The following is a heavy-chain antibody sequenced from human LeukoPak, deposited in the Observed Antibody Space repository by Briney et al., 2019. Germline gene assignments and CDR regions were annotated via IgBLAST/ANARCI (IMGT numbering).Heavy chain of an antibody. Sequence: ASVKVSCKASGYTFTSYDINWVRQATGQGLEWMGWMNPNSGNTGYAQKFQGGVTMTRNTSISTAYMELSSLRSEDTAVYYCARGQLRRGKNWFDPWGQGTLVTVSS. CDR2: MNPNSGNT. D-gene: IGHD5-24*01. V-gene: IGHV1-8*01. CDR3: ARGQLRRGKNWFDP. CDR1: GYTFTSYD. J-gene: IGHJ5*02.